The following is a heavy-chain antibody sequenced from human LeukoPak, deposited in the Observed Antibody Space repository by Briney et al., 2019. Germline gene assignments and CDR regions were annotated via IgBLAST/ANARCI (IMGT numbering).Heavy chain of an antibody. D-gene: IGHD6-19*01. Sequence: GGSLRLSCAASGFTFSSYGMHWVRQAPGKGLEWVAFIRYDGSNKYYADSVKGRSTISRDNSKNTLYLQMNSLRAEDTAVYYCAEDISSGHKRAEYFQHWGQGTLVTVSS. J-gene: IGHJ1*01. CDR1: GFTFSSYG. CDR2: IRYDGSNK. CDR3: AEDISSGHKRAEYFQH. V-gene: IGHV3-30*02.